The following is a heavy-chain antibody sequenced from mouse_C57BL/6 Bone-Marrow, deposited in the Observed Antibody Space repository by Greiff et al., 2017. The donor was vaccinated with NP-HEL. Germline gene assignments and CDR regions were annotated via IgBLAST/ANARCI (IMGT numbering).Heavy chain of an antibody. V-gene: IGHV5-4*03. J-gene: IGHJ2*01. CDR3: AKSTIVTTWDV. CDR2: ISDGGSYT. D-gene: IGHD2-12*01. Sequence: DVKLVESGGGLVKPGGSLKLSCAASGFTFSSYAMSWVRQTPEKRLEWVATISDGGSYTYYPDNVKGRFTISRDNAKNNRYLQMSHLRSENTAMYYCAKSTIVTTWDVWGQGTTLTVSS. CDR1: GFTFSSYA.